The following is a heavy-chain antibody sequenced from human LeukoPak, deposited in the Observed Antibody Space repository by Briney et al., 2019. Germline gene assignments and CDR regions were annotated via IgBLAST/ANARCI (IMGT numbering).Heavy chain of an antibody. CDR3: AKDRNNWSYSYYYMDV. CDR2: MSGSGGRT. Sequence: GGSLRLSCAASGFTFNTYAMSWVRQAPGKGLEWVSAMSGSGGRTYYADSVKGRFTISRDTSNNTLYLQMNSLRSEDTAVYYCAKDRNNWSYSYYYMDVWGKGATVT. CDR1: GFTFNTYA. D-gene: IGHD1-1*01. J-gene: IGHJ6*03. V-gene: IGHV3-23*01.